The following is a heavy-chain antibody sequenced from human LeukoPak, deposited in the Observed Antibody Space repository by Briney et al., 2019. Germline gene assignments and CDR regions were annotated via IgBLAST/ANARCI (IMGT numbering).Heavy chain of an antibody. D-gene: IGHD2-15*01. J-gene: IGHJ4*02. CDR1: GYTFTGYY. V-gene: IGHV1-2*02. CDR2: INPNSGAT. Sequence: ASVKVSCKASGYTFTGYYMHWVRQAPGQGPEWMGWINPNSGATSYAQQFEGRVTMTRDTSISTAYMELGRLRSEDTAVYYCGGGNPDCSGGNCLFDYWGQGTLVTVSS. CDR3: GGGNPDCSGGNCLFDY.